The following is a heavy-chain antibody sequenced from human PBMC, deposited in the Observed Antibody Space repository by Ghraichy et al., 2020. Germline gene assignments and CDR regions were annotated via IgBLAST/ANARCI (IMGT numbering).Heavy chain of an antibody. CDR2: ISSSGSTI. J-gene: IGHJ4*02. CDR1: GFTFSDYY. V-gene: IGHV3-11*01. CDR3: ARDRIESSGYGY. D-gene: IGHD3-22*01. Sequence: GESLNISCAASGFTFSDYYMSWIRQAPGKGLEWVSYISSSGSTIYYADSVKGRFTISRDNAKNSLYLQMNSLRAEDTAVYYCARDRIESSGYGYWGQGTLVTVSS.